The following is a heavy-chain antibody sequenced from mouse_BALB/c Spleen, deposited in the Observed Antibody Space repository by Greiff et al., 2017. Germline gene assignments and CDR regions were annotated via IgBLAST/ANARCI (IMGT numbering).Heavy chain of an antibody. CDR3: ARNSDIPLDY. V-gene: IGHV2-2*02. Sequence: QVQLKQSGPGLVQPSQSLSITCTVSGFSLTSYGVHWVRPSPGKGLEWLGVIWSGGSTDYNAAFISRLSISKDNSKSQVFFKMNSLQANDTAIYYCARNSDIPLDYWGQGTTLTVSS. D-gene: IGHD3-3*01. J-gene: IGHJ2*01. CDR2: IWSGGST. CDR1: GFSLTSYG.